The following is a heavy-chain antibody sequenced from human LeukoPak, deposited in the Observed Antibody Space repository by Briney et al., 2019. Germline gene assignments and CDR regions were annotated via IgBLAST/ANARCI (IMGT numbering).Heavy chain of an antibody. D-gene: IGHD5-24*01. CDR2: IYYYSGST. J-gene: IGHJ4*02. Sequence: SETLSLTCTVSGGSISSSTYFWGWIRQPPGKGLEWIGSIYYYSGSTYYNPSLKSRVTISVDTSKNQFSLRLSSVTAADTAVYYCASDSSGDGYSSGYNWGQGTLVTVSS. CDR3: ASDSSGDGYSSGYN. V-gene: IGHV4-39*07. CDR1: GGSISSSTYF.